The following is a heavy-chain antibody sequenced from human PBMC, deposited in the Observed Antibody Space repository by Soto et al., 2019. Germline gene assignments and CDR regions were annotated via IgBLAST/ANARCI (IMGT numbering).Heavy chain of an antibody. CDR3: ARVLTVTTEG. V-gene: IGHV3-74*01. CDR1: GFTFSSYW. D-gene: IGHD4-17*01. CDR2: INTDGSTT. Sequence: EVQLVESGGGLVQPGGSLRLSCAASGFTFSSYWMHWVRQAPGKGLVWVSRINTDGSTTSYADSVKGRFTISRDNAKNTRYLQMNSRIAEDTAVYYCARVLTVTTEGWGQGTLVTVSS. J-gene: IGHJ4*02.